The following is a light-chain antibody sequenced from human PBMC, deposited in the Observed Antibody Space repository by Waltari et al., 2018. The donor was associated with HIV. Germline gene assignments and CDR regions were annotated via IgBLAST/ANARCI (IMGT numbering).Light chain of an antibody. V-gene: IGLV1-47*01. Sequence: QSVLTLPPSASGTPGPRVTISRSGRTPHIGRHYVSCHHHLPGTPPKLLLHWNYQRPSGVPDRFSGSKSGNSASLAISGLRSEDEADYYCSAWDDSLRGWVFGGGTKLTVL. CDR3: SAWDDSLRGWV. CDR1: TPHIGRHY. CDR2: WNY. J-gene: IGLJ3*02.